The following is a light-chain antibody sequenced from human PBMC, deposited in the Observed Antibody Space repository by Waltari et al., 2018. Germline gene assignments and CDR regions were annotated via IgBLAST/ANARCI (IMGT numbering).Light chain of an antibody. CDR2: SAS. Sequence: CKASQSVSTISLAWYQQNAGQAPRLLIYSASNRAPGIPDRFSGSGSGTDFALTISSLEPEDSAMYYCQQYDGAVVTFGGGTKVEIK. CDR1: QSVSTIS. J-gene: IGKJ4*01. CDR3: QQYDGAVVT. V-gene: IGKV3-20*01.